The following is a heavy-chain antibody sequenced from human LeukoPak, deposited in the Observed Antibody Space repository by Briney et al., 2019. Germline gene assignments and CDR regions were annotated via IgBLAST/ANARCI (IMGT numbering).Heavy chain of an antibody. Sequence: SETLSLTCTVSGGSISSSYYYWGWIRQPPGKGLEWIGSIYYSGSTYYNPSLKSRVTISVDTSKNQFSLKLRSVTAADTAVYYCARRWEYYDSSGYYSPDDAFDIWGQGTMVTVSS. CDR1: GGSISSSYYY. V-gene: IGHV4-39*01. CDR3: ARRWEYYDSSGYYSPDDAFDI. J-gene: IGHJ3*02. D-gene: IGHD3-22*01. CDR2: IYYSGST.